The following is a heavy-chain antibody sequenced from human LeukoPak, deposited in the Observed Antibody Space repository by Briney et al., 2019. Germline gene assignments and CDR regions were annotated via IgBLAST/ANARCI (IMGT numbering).Heavy chain of an antibody. Sequence: SETLSLTCTVSGGSISTSNYYWGWIRQPPGKGLEWVGYIFYSGITNYNPSLKSRVTISVDTSKNQFSLKLSSVTAADTAVYYCARRTILTGSDYWGQGTLVTVSS. D-gene: IGHD3-9*01. CDR3: ARRTILTGSDY. CDR1: GGSISTSNYY. J-gene: IGHJ4*02. V-gene: IGHV4-61*05. CDR2: IFYSGIT.